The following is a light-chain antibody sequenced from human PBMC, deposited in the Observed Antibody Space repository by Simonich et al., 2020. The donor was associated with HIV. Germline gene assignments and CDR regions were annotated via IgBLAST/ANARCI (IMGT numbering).Light chain of an antibody. Sequence: DIQMTQSPSSLSASVGDRVTITCRANQGISNSLAWYQQKPGKAPKLLLYAASRLESGVPFRFSGSGSGTDYTLTISNLQPEDFATYYCQQYYSTPRTFGQGTKVEIK. V-gene: IGKV1-NL1*01. CDR1: QGISNS. J-gene: IGKJ1*01. CDR2: AAS. CDR3: QQYYSTPRT.